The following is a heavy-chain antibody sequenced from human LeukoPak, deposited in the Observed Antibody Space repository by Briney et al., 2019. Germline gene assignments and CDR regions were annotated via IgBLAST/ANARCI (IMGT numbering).Heavy chain of an antibody. Sequence: GGSLRLSCAASGFTFSSYGMHWVRQAPGKGLEWVAVISYDGSNKYYADSVKGRFTISRDNSKNTLYLQMNSLRAEDTAVYYCAKPSGIAVAGTGRDAFDIWGQGTMVTVSS. J-gene: IGHJ3*02. CDR2: ISYDGSNK. CDR1: GFTFSSYG. CDR3: AKPSGIAVAGTGRDAFDI. V-gene: IGHV3-30*18. D-gene: IGHD6-19*01.